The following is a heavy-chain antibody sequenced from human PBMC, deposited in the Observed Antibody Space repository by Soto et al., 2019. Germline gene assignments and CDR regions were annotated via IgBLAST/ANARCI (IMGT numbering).Heavy chain of an antibody. CDR3: ARHLGYCSSTSCYYYYYGMDA. V-gene: IGHV5-10-1*01. CDR1: GYSFTSYW. Sequence: GESLKISCKGSGYSFTSYWISWVRQMPGKGLEWMGRIDPSDSYTNYSPSFQGHVTIPADKSISTAYLQWSSLKASDTAMYYCARHLGYCSSTSCYYYYYGMDAWGQGTTVTVSS. D-gene: IGHD2-2*01. CDR2: IDPSDSYT. J-gene: IGHJ6*02.